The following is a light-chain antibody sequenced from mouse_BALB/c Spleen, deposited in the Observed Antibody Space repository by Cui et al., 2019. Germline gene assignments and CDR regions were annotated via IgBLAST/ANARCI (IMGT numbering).Light chain of an antibody. CDR1: YSVSY. CDR3: QQWSSYPRT. Sequence: QIILTQSLAIMSALAGEKVIMSYSAKYSVSYMYWYQQKPGTSPRILIYDTSNLASGVPVRFSGSGSGTSYSLTISRMESEDAATYYCQQWSSYPRTFGGGTKLEIK. J-gene: IGKJ1*01. CDR2: DTS. V-gene: IGKV4-55*01.